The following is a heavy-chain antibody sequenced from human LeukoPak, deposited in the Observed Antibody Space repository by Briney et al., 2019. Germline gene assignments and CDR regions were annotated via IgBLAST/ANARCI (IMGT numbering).Heavy chain of an antibody. CDR1: EFTFTTYG. V-gene: IGHV3-30*02. Sequence: PGGSLRLSCAASEFTFTTYGMHWVRQAPGKGLEWVAFIYYADYVKGRFTISRDISKNTLYLQMDSLRAEDTALYYCAKDSGAIALREIFDYWGQGTLVTVSS. J-gene: IGHJ4*02. CDR3: AKDSGAIALREIFDY. CDR2: I. D-gene: IGHD1-26*01.